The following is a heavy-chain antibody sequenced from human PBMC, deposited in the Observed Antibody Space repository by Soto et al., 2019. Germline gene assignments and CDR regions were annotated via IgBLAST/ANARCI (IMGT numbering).Heavy chain of an antibody. CDR2: IYYSGRT. CDR3: ARAWNDVFPYFDY. CDR1: GGSISSYY. Sequence: SETLSLTCTVSGGSISSYYWSWIRQPPGKGLEWIGYIYYSGRTNYNPSLKSRVTISVDTSKNQFSLKLSSVTAADTAVYYCARAWNDVFPYFDYWGQGTLVTVSS. V-gene: IGHV4-59*01. D-gene: IGHD1-1*01. J-gene: IGHJ4*02.